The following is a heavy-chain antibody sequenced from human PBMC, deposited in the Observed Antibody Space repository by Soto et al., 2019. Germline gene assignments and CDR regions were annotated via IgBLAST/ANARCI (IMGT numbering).Heavy chain of an antibody. CDR3: ARPSTSYGDYGWSLAY. J-gene: IGHJ4*02. CDR1: GYPFGGYA. CDR2: VSAHTGDS. Sequence: QVQLVQSGAEVKKPGASVKVSCKASGYPFGGYAIGWVRQAPGQGLEWMGWVSAHTGDSGYAQRFQGRVTLTTETSTSTAYMELRGLRSDDTAVYYCARPSTSYGDYGWSLAYWGQGTLVTVFS. V-gene: IGHV1-18*01. D-gene: IGHD4-17*01.